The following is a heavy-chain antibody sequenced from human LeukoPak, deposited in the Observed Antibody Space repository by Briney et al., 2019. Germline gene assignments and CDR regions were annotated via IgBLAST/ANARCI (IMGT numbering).Heavy chain of an antibody. Sequence: PSETLSLTCAVYGGSFSGYYWSWIRQPPGKGLEWIGEINHSGSTNYNPSLKSRVTISVDTSKNQFSLKLSSVTAADTAVYYCARHDRYDFWSGYYRDYYYYMDVWGKGTTVTVSS. V-gene: IGHV4-34*01. J-gene: IGHJ6*03. CDR2: INHSGST. CDR3: ARHDRYDFWSGYYRDYYYYMDV. D-gene: IGHD3-3*01. CDR1: GGSFSGYY.